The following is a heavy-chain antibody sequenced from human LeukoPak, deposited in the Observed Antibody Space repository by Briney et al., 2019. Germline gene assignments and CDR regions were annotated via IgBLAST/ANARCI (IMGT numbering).Heavy chain of an antibody. J-gene: IGHJ4*02. CDR2: IWYDGSNK. V-gene: IGHV3-33*03. Sequence: GRSLRLSCAASGFTFSNYGMHWVRQAPGKGLEWVAVIWYDGSNKYCADSVKGRFTFSRDNAKNSVYLQMSSLRAEDTAVYYCASRQSYGGYDYWGQGTLVTVSS. CDR1: GFTFSNYG. D-gene: IGHD5-12*01. CDR3: ASRQSYGGYDY.